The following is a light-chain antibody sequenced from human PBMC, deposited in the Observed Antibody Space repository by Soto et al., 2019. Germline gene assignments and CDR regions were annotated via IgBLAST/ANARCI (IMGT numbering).Light chain of an antibody. J-gene: IGLJ1*01. CDR3: QVWDPSTDHYV. Sequence: SYELTQPPSVSVAPGQTAKIICGGNNIGRKSVHWYQQKPGQAPVLVVYDDSDRPSGIPERFAGFNSGNTATLTISRVEAGDEADYYCQVWDPSTDHYVFGTGTKVTVL. CDR2: DDS. V-gene: IGLV3-21*02. CDR1: NIGRKS.